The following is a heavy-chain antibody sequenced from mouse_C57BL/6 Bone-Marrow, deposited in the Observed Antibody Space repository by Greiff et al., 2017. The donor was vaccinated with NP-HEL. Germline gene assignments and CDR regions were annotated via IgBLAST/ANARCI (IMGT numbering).Heavy chain of an antibody. CDR2: IDPENGDT. CDR3: TTFTTVVATRWYFDV. Sequence: VQLQQSGAELVRPGASVKLSCTASGFNIKDDYMHWVKQRPEQGLEWIGWIDPENGDTEYASKFQGTATITADTSSNTAYLQLSSLTSEDTAVYYCTTFTTVVATRWYFDVWGTGTTVTVSS. J-gene: IGHJ1*03. V-gene: IGHV14-4*01. D-gene: IGHD1-1*01. CDR1: GFNIKDDY.